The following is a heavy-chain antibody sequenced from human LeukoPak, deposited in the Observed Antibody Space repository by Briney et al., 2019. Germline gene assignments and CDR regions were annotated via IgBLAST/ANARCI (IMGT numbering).Heavy chain of an antibody. CDR1: GGSISSSSYY. CDR3: ARSWDGMDV. J-gene: IGHJ6*02. CDR2: IYYSGST. V-gene: IGHV4-39*07. Sequence: PSETLSLTCTVSGGSISSSSYYWGWIRQPPGKGLEWIGSIYYSGSTYYNPSLKSRVTISVDTSKNQFSLKLSSVTAADTAVYYCARSWDGMDVWGQGTTVTVSS. D-gene: IGHD1-26*01.